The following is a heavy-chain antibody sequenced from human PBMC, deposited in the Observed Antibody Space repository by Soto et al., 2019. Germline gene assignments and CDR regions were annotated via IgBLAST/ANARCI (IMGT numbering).Heavy chain of an antibody. V-gene: IGHV3-23*01. Sequence: GGSLRLSCAASGFTFSSYAMSWVRQAPGKGLEWVSAISGSGGSTYYADSVKGRLTSSRDNSKNKLYLQMNSLRAEDTAVYYCAREYCSSTSCYFDYWGQGTLVTVSS. J-gene: IGHJ4*02. D-gene: IGHD2-2*01. CDR2: ISGSGGST. CDR1: GFTFSSYA. CDR3: AREYCSSTSCYFDY.